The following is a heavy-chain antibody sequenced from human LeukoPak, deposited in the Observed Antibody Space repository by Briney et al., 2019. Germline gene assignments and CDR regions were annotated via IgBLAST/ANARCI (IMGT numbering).Heavy chain of an antibody. CDR1: GGSISSSTYY. J-gene: IGHJ4*02. V-gene: IGHV4-39*01. CDR2: IYYNGNT. D-gene: IGHD6-19*01. CDR3: ARGSSGWYDY. Sequence: SETLSLTCTVSGGSISSSTYYWAWVRQPPGKGLEWIGSIYYNGNTYYNPSLKSRVTISADTSKNQFSLKLSSVTAADTAVYYCARGSSGWYDYWGQGTLVTVSS.